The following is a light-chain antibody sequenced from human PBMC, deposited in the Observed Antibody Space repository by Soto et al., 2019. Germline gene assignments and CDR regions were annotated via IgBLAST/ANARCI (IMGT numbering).Light chain of an antibody. V-gene: IGKV3D-11*03. CDR3: QQRSNWPIT. CDR2: GAS. J-gene: IGKJ5*01. CDR1: QSVSSN. Sequence: EIVLTQSPGTLSLSSGERATLSCRASQSVSSNFAWYQQKPGQAPRLLIYGASTRATGIPARFSGSGSGTEFTLTISSLEPEDFAVYYCQQRSNWPITFGQGTRLEIK.